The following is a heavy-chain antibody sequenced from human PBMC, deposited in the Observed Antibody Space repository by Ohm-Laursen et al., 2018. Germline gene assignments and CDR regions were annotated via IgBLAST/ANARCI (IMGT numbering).Heavy chain of an antibody. CDR2: MWYDGSHQ. D-gene: IGHD3-22*01. CDR3: ARGAAADTSGYYFSPDY. CDR1: GFTFSRYT. Sequence: LSLTCAASGFTFSRYTMHWVRQSPGKGLEWVAVMWYDGSHQYSADSVKGRLTISRDNSKNTLSLQMSTLRAEDTAVYYCARGAAADTSGYYFSPDYWGQGTLVTVSS. V-gene: IGHV3-33*01. J-gene: IGHJ4*02.